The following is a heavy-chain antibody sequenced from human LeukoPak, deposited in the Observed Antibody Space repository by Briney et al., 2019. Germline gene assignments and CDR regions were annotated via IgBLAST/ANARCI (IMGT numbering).Heavy chain of an antibody. V-gene: IGHV4-34*01. Sequence: PSETLSLTCAVYGGSFSGYYWSWIRQPPGKGLEWIGSIYYSGSTYYNPSLKSRVTISVDTSKNQFSLKLSSVTAADTAVYYCARVPGQEGELLPTHYYMDVWGKGTTVTVSS. J-gene: IGHJ6*03. CDR1: GGSFSGYY. CDR3: ARVPGQEGELLPTHYYMDV. CDR2: IYYSGST. D-gene: IGHD1-26*01.